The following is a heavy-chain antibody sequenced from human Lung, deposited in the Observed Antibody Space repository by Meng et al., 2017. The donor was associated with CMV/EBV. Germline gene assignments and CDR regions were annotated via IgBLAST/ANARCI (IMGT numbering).Heavy chain of an antibody. V-gene: IGHV7-4-1*02. D-gene: IGHD6-19*01. J-gene: IGHJ4*02. CDR2: ISTNTGNP. CDR1: GYTFTRYP. Sequence: QVQLVQSGSELKNPGAAAKVSCKASGYTFTRYPMNWVRQAPGQGLEWMGWISTNTGNPTYAQGFTGRFVFSVDTSVSTAYLQISSLKAEDTAVYYCGTLKYTSGFYGPAYWGQGALVTVSS. CDR3: GTLKYTSGFYGPAY.